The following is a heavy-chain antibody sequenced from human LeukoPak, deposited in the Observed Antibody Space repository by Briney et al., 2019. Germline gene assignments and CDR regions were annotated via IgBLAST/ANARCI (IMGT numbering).Heavy chain of an antibody. J-gene: IGHJ6*02. D-gene: IGHD2-15*01. CDR1: DYTFTSYG. V-gene: IGHV1-18*01. Sequence: ASVKVSCKASDYTFTSYGISWVRQAPGQGLEWMGWSSAYSGDTEYAQSLQGRVSITTDISTNTAYMELRGLRSDDTAVYYCARQVLIAGGRYGMDVWGQGTTVTVSS. CDR2: SSAYSGDT. CDR3: ARQVLIAGGRYGMDV.